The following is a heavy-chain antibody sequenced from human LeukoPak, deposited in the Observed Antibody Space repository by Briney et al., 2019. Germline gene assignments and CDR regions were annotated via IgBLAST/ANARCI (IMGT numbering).Heavy chain of an antibody. Sequence: GGSLRLSCAASGFTFSSYSMTWVRRAPGKGLEWVSSISSSGTYIYYADSVKGRFTISRDNAKNSLYLQMNSLRAEDTAVYYCARGSSTLPQEFDYWGQGTLVTVSS. J-gene: IGHJ4*02. D-gene: IGHD6-6*01. V-gene: IGHV3-21*01. CDR3: ARGSSTLPQEFDY. CDR2: ISSSGTYI. CDR1: GFTFSSYS.